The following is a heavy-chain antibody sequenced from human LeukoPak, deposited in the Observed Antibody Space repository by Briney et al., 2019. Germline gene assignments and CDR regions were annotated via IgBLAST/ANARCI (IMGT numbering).Heavy chain of an antibody. CDR3: ERSMAVAGTRSWFDP. CDR2: IYTSGST. D-gene: IGHD6-19*01. Sequence: SETLSLTCTVSGGLISSYYWSWIRQPAGKGLEWIGCIYTSGSTNYNPSPKSRVIMSVDTYNKQFSQKLSYVTGADTAVYYGERSMAVAGTRSWFDPWGQGTLVTVSS. V-gene: IGHV4-4*07. CDR1: GGLISSYY. J-gene: IGHJ5*02.